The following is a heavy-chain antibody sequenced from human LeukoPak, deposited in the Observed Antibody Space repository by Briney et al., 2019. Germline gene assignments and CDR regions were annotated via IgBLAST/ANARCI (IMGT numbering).Heavy chain of an antibody. CDR1: GFTFSSYA. CDR3: ARDREGYFDY. Sequence: GGSLRLSCAASGFTFSSYAMHWVRQAPGKGLEWVAIISYDGSNKYYADSVKGRFTISRDNSKNTLYLQMNSLRAEDTAVYYCARDREGYFDYWGQGTLVTVSS. D-gene: IGHD1-26*01. CDR2: ISYDGSNK. V-gene: IGHV3-30*04. J-gene: IGHJ4*02.